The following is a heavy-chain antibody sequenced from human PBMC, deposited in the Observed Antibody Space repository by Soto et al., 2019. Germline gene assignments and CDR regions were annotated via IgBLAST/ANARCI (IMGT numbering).Heavy chain of an antibody. CDR3: PLTSFLQH. J-gene: IGHJ4*02. D-gene: IGHD3-3*01. CDR1: GFNFSDVW. Sequence: GVSLRLSCAGSGFNFSDVWMNWVRQAPGKGLEWIARIKNTADGGATDYASSVQGRFVVSRDDSRKVFYLQMNNLNSADTAIYYCPLTSFLQHLGQGALVTVYS. CDR2: IKNTADGGAT. V-gene: IGHV3-15*01.